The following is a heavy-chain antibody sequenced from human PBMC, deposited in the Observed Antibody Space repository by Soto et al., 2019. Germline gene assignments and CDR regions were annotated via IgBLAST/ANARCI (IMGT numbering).Heavy chain of an antibody. CDR3: ARSYSGTYGCFDP. D-gene: IGHD1-26*01. V-gene: IGHV3-74*01. CDR1: GFTISGHW. Sequence: EVQLVESGGGLVQPGGSLRLSCAASGFTISGHWMHWVRQVPGKGLVWVSRINSDGSSTSYADSVKGRFIISRDNAKNTLYLQLNRLRAEDPAVYYCARSYSGTYGCFDPGGQGALLTVSS. J-gene: IGHJ5*02. CDR2: INSDGSST.